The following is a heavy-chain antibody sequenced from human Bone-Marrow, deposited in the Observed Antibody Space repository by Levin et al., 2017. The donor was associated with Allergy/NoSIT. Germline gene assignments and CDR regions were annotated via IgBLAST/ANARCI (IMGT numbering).Heavy chain of an antibody. J-gene: IGHJ5*02. D-gene: IGHD2-15*01. V-gene: IGHV3-11*01. CDR1: GFTFSDYY. CDR2: ISSSGSTI. CDR3: ARAGRDIVVVVAATMGWFDP. Sequence: GESLKISCAASGFTFSDYYMSWIRQAPGKGLEWVSYISSSGSTIYYADSVKGRFTISRDNAKNSLYLQMNSLRAEDTAVYYCARAGRDIVVVVAATMGWFDPWGQGTLVTVSS.